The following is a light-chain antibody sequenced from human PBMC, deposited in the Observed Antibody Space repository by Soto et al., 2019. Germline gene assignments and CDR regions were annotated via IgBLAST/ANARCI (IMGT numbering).Light chain of an antibody. Sequence: QPVLTQSSSASASLGSSVKLTCTLSSGHSSYIIAWHQQQPGKAPRYLMKLEGSGSYNKGSGVPDRFSGSSSGADRYLTISNLQFEYEADYYCETWDSNTRVFGTGTKLTVL. J-gene: IGLJ1*01. CDR2: LEGSGSY. CDR3: ETWDSNTRV. CDR1: SGHSSYI. V-gene: IGLV4-60*02.